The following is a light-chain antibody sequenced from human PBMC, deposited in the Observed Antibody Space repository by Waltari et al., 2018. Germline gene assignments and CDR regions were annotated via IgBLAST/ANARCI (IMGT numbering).Light chain of an antibody. J-gene: IGLJ2*01. CDR1: AFGDQF. CDR2: QDN. Sequence: SYELTPPPSVSVSPGQTASITGSGNAFGDQFTCWYQQRPGQSPVLVIYQDNKRPSGISERFSGSNSGNTATLTVTGTQATDEADYYCQAWDSSTLVFGGGTKLIVL. V-gene: IGLV3-1*01. CDR3: QAWDSSTLV.